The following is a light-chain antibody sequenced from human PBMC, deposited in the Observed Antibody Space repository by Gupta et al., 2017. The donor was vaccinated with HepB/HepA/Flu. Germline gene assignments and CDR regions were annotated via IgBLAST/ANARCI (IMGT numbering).Light chain of an antibody. CDR3: QQYDSNSWT. CDR2: KAS. CDR1: QSISSW. V-gene: IGKV1-5*03. Sequence: DIQMTQSPSTLSASVGDRVTITCRASQSISSWLAWYQQKPGKAPNLVIYKASNLESGVPSRFSGSGSGTEFTLTISNLQPDDFATYYCQQYDSNSWTFGQGTKVDIK. J-gene: IGKJ1*01.